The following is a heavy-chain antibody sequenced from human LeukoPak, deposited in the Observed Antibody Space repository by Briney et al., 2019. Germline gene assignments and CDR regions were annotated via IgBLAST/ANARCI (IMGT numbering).Heavy chain of an antibody. J-gene: IGHJ6*04. CDR1: GFTVSSNY. V-gene: IGHV3-53*04. CDR2: IYSGGST. D-gene: IGHD4-17*01. CDR3: ARASTVTTFSYYGMDV. Sequence: GGSLRLSCAASGFTVSSNYMSWVRQAPGKGLEWVSVIYSGGSTYYADSVKGRFTISRHNSKNTLYLQMNSLRAEDTAVYYCARASTVTTFSYYGMDVWGKGTTVTVSS.